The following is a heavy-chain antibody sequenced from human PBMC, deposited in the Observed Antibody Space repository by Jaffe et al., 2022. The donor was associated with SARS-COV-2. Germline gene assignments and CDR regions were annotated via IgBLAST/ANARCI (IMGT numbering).Heavy chain of an antibody. CDR3: ARGRALSNRGGDCYLDN. CDR1: GFTLSSYW. CDR2: INEDGTAT. J-gene: IGHJ4*02. D-gene: IGHD2-21*02. Sequence: EVQLVESGGGLVQPGGSLRLSCAASGFTLSSYWMHWVRQGPGKGLMWVSRINEDGTATDYADSVKGRFTISRDNAKNTLYLQMNSLRAEDSAVYYCARGRALSNRGGDCYLDNWGQGTLVTVSP. V-gene: IGHV3-74*01.